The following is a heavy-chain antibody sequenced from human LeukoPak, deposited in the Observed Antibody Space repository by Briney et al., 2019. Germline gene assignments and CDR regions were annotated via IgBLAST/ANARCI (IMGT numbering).Heavy chain of an antibody. V-gene: IGHV2-5*01. J-gene: IGHJ4*02. CDR1: GFSLSTSGVG. D-gene: IGHD4-17*01. CDR2: IYWNDDN. Sequence: SGPTLVNPTQTLTLTCTFSGFSLSTSGVGVGWIRQPPGKALEWLALIYWNDDNRYSPSLKSRLTITKDTSKNQVVLTMTNMDLVDTATYYCAHYGDYRFMYYFDYWGQGTLVTVSS. CDR3: AHYGDYRFMYYFDY.